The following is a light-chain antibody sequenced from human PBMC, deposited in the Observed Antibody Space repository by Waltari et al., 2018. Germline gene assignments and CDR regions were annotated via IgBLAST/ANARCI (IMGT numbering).Light chain of an antibody. J-gene: IGLJ2*01. Sequence: QSALTQPASVSGSPGQTITISCTGTSSDIGGHNYVSWYQQHPGKAPKLMMYDVVKRPSGVSNRFSGSKSGNTASLTISGLQAEDDAIYYCSSYASSKFGGGTKLTVL. CDR3: SSYASSK. CDR2: DVV. CDR1: SSDIGGHNY. V-gene: IGLV2-14*01.